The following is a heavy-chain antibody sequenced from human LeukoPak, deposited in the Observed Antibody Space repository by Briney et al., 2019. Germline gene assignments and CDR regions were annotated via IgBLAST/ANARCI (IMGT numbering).Heavy chain of an antibody. CDR1: GYSISSGYY. Sequence: SETLSLTCAVSGYSISSGYYWGWIRQPPGKGLEWIGSIYHSESTYYNPSLKSRVTISVDTSKNQFSLKLSSVTAADTAVYYCARDQTTVTTLEYFDLWGRGTLVTVSS. CDR3: ARDQTTVTTLEYFDL. J-gene: IGHJ2*01. D-gene: IGHD4-17*01. V-gene: IGHV4-38-2*02. CDR2: IYHSEST.